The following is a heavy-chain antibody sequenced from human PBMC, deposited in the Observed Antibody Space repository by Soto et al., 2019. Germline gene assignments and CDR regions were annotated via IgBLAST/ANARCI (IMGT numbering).Heavy chain of an antibody. V-gene: IGHV1-69*02. D-gene: IGHD3-10*01. Sequence: ASVKVSCKASGGTFSSYTISWVRQAPGQGHEWMGRIIPILGIANYAQKFQGRVTITADKSTSTAYMELSSLRSEDTAVYYCAGGYYGSGSYYNPVFDYWGQGTLVTVS. CDR2: IIPILGIA. CDR3: AGGYYGSGSYYNPVFDY. CDR1: GGTFSSYT. J-gene: IGHJ4*02.